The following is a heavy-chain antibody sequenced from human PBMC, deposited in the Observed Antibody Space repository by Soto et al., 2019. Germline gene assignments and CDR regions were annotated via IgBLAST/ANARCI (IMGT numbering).Heavy chain of an antibody. J-gene: IGHJ6*02. V-gene: IGHV1-2*04. D-gene: IGHD6-6*01. CDR1: GYTFTGYY. CDR2: INPNSGGT. Sequence: ASVKVSCKASGYTFTGYYMHWVRQAPGQGLEWMGWINPNSGGTNYAQKFQGWVTMTRDTSISTAYMELSRLRSDDTAVYYCARGGSSSDYYYYYGMDVWGQGTKVTVSS. CDR3: ARGGSSSDYYYYYGMDV.